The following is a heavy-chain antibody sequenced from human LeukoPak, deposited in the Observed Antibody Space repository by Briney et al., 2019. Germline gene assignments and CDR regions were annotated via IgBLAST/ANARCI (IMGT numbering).Heavy chain of an antibody. Sequence: GASVTVSCKASGYTFTSYDINWVRQATGQGLEWMGWMNPNSGNTGYAQKFQGRVTMTRHTSISTAYMELSSLRSEDTAVYYCARLRMVTNWFDPWGQGTLVTVSS. J-gene: IGHJ5*02. CDR1: GYTFTSYD. CDR3: ARLRMVTNWFDP. CDR2: MNPNSGNT. V-gene: IGHV1-8*01. D-gene: IGHD5-18*01.